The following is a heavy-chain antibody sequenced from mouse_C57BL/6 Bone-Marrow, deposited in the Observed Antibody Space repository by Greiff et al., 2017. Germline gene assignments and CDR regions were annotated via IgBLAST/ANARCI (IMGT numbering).Heavy chain of an antibody. CDR3: ARPRITTVVVPEYFDV. CDR1: GYTFTSYW. J-gene: IGHJ1*03. V-gene: IGHV1-64*01. D-gene: IGHD1-1*01. CDR2: IHPNSGST. Sequence: QVQLQQPGAELVKPGASVKLSCKASGYTFTSYWMHWVKQRPGQGLEWIGMIHPNSGSTNYNEKFKSKATLTVDKSSSTAYMQLSSLTSEDSAVYYCARPRITTVVVPEYFDVWGTGTTVTVSS.